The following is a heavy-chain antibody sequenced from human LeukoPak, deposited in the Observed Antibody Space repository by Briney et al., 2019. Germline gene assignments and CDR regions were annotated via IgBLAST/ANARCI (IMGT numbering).Heavy chain of an antibody. V-gene: IGHV3-48*03. CDR2: ISSSGGTM. J-gene: IGHJ2*01. CDR1: GSTFSSYE. CDR3: ARAGRVAASGWGRHFDL. D-gene: IGHD3-10*01. Sequence: PGGSLRLSCAASGSTFSSYEMNWVRQAPARGLEWLSYISSSGGTMYYADSVKGRFTISRDNAKNSLYLQMSSLRVEDTAVYYCARAGRVAASGWGRHFDLWGRGTLVTVSS.